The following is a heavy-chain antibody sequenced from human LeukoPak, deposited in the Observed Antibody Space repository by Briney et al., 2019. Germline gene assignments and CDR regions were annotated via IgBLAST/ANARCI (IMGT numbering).Heavy chain of an antibody. J-gene: IGHJ4*02. CDR2: MYLSGTT. D-gene: IGHD3-22*01. Sequence: SGTLSLTCTVSGDSINSLDLWSWVRQPPGKGLEWIGEMYLSGTTHSNPSVKSRVTISIDKSKNQFFLNLSSVTAADTAVYYCARYDSNGYWVDYWGQGTLVAVSS. CDR1: GDSINSLDL. V-gene: IGHV4-4*02. CDR3: ARYDSNGYWVDY.